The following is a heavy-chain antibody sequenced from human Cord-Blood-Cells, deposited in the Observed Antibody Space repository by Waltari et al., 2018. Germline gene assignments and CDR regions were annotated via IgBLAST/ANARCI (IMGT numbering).Heavy chain of an antibody. D-gene: IGHD2-2*01. V-gene: IGHV1-69*18. CDR1: GGTFSSYA. J-gene: IGHJ4*02. CDR3: ARDRLGYCSSTSCYYFDY. Sequence: QVQLVQSGAEVKKPGSSVKVSCKASGGTFSSYAISWVRQAPGQGLEWMGRIIPNFGTANHAQKVQGRVTITADESTSTAYMELSSLRSEDTAVYYCARDRLGYCSSTSCYYFDYWGQGTLVTVSS. CDR2: IIPNFGTA.